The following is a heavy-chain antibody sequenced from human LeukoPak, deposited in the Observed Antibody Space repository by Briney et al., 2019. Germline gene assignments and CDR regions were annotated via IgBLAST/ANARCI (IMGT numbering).Heavy chain of an antibody. CDR1: GGSISGYY. Sequence: PSETLSLTCTVSGGSISGYYWSWIRQPPGKGLEWIGYIYSSGSTNYNPSLKSRVTMSVDTSKNQFSLKVNSVTAADTAVYYCARVYDSGSQAYFYYMDVWGKGTTVTISS. J-gene: IGHJ6*03. CDR2: IYSSGST. CDR3: ARVYDSGSQAYFYYMDV. D-gene: IGHD3-10*01. V-gene: IGHV4-59*01.